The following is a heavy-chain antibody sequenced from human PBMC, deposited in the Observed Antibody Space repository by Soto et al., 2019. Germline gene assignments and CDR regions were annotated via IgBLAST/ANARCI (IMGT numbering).Heavy chain of an antibody. CDR2: INPSGGST. D-gene: IGHD1-26*01. Sequence: ASVKVSCKASGYTFTSYYMHWVRQAPGQGLEWMGIINPSGGSTSYAQKFQGRVTMTEDTSTDTAYMELSSLRSEDTAVYYCATDRGSGSFVRAFDIWGQGTMVTVSS. J-gene: IGHJ3*02. CDR1: GYTFTSYY. V-gene: IGHV1-46*01. CDR3: ATDRGSGSFVRAFDI.